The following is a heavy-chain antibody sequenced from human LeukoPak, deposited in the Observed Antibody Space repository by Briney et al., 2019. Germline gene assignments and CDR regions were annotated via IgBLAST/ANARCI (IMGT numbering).Heavy chain of an antibody. V-gene: IGHV3-23*01. D-gene: IGHD3-3*01. CDR1: GFTFSSYG. J-gene: IGHJ4*02. CDR3: AKDITYYDFWSGYYDTTIFDY. Sequence: GGTLRLSCAASGFTFSSYGMSWVRQAPGKGLEWVSAISGSGGSTYYADSVKGRFTISRDNSKNTLYLQMNSLRAEDTAVYYCAKDITYYDFWSGYYDTTIFDYWGQGTLVTVSS. CDR2: ISGSGGST.